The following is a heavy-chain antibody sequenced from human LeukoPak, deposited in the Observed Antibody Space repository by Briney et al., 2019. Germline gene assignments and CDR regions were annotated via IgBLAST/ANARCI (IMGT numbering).Heavy chain of an antibody. D-gene: IGHD6-13*01. J-gene: IGHJ4*02. CDR1: GGSISSGSYY. V-gene: IGHV4-61*02. CDR3: AKVSSSWYDEDC. Sequence: SQTLSLTCTVSGGSISSGSYYWSWIRQPAGKGLEWIGRIYTSGSTNYNPSLKSRVTISVDTSKNQFSLKLSSVTAADTAVYYCAKVSSSWYDEDCWGQGTLVAVSS. CDR2: IYTSGST.